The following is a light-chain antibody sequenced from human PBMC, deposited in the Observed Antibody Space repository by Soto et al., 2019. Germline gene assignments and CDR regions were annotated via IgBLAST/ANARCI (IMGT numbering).Light chain of an antibody. J-gene: IGKJ4*01. CDR1: QSVNIY. CDR2: GAT. CDR3: QQYDDWLRLT. Sequence: EIVMTQSPATLSVSPGERATLSCRASQSVNIYLAWYQQKPGQAPRLLIFGATYRATGIPARFSGSGPGTEFNLTISSLQSEDFGVYFCQQYDDWLRLTFGGGTKVDIK. V-gene: IGKV3D-15*01.